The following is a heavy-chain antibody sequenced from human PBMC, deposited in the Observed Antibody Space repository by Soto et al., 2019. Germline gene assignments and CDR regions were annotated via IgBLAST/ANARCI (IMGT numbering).Heavy chain of an antibody. Sequence: GGSLRLSCAASGFTFSSYGMHWVRQAPGKGLEWVAVIWYDGSNKYYADSVKGRFTISRDNSKNTLYLQMNSLRAEDTAVYYFARGYCSGGSCDYYFDYWGQGTLVTVSS. J-gene: IGHJ4*02. CDR1: GFTFSSYG. V-gene: IGHV3-33*01. CDR2: IWYDGSNK. CDR3: ARGYCSGGSCDYYFDY. D-gene: IGHD2-15*01.